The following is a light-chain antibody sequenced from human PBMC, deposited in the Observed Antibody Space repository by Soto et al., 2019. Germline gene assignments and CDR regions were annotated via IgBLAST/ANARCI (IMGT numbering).Light chain of an antibody. Sequence: ESVFTQSPATLSLSPGERATLSCRASQSLSKSLVWYQQKPGQGPRLLIDGASNRATGIRARFSGSGSGTDFTLTISSLEPEDFAVYFCHQRRSWPLSFGGGTTVEIK. J-gene: IGKJ4*02. CDR1: QSLSKS. CDR2: GAS. CDR3: HQRRSWPLS. V-gene: IGKV3-11*01.